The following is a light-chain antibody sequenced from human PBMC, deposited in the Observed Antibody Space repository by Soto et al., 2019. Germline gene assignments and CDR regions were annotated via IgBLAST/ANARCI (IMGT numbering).Light chain of an antibody. CDR2: GAS. CDR3: QHSGRSPPLT. J-gene: IGKJ4*01. V-gene: IGKV3D-15*01. Sequence: EIVMTQSPATLSVSPGDGATLSCRASQSVDSNLAWYQQKPGQTPRLLIYGASTRPTGIPARFSGSGSGTEFTLTIISLQSEDFAVFYCQHSGRSPPLTFGGGTKVEIK. CDR1: QSVDSN.